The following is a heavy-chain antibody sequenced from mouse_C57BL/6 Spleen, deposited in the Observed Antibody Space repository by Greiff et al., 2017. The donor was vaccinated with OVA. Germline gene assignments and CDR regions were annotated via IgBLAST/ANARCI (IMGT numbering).Heavy chain of an antibody. V-gene: IGHV1-22*01. CDR1: GYTFTDYN. Sequence: VQLQQSGPELVKPGASVKMSCKASGYTFTDYNMHWVKQSHGKSLEWIGYINPNNGGTSYNQKFKGKATLTVNKSSSTAYMELRSLTSEDSAVYYCARGRLRHWYFDVWGTGTTVTVSS. CDR2: INPNNGGT. J-gene: IGHJ1*03. CDR3: ARGRLRHWYFDV. D-gene: IGHD2-2*01.